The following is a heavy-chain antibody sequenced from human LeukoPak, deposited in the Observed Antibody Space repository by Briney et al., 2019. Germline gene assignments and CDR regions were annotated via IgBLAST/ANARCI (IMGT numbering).Heavy chain of an antibody. V-gene: IGHV3-11*04. Sequence: GGSLRLSCAASGFTFSDYYMSWIRQAPGKGLEWVSYISSSGSTIYYADSVKGRFTISRDNSKNTLYLQMNSLRAEDTAVYYCARGGVRLREPFDYWGQGTLVTVSS. CDR3: ARGGVRLREPFDY. CDR1: GFTFSDYY. D-gene: IGHD1-26*01. J-gene: IGHJ4*02. CDR2: ISSSGSTI.